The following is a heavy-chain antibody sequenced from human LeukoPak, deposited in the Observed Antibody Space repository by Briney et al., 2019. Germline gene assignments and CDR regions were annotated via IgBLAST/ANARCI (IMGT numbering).Heavy chain of an antibody. J-gene: IGHJ4*02. CDR1: GYTFTSYG. D-gene: IGHD6-19*01. V-gene: IGHV1-18*01. CDR3: ARDLRYSSGWDPALY. CDR2: ISAYNGNT. Sequence: GASVKVSCKASGYTFTSYGISWVRQAPGQGLEWMGWISAYNGNTNYAQRLQGRVTMTTDTSTSTAYMELRSLRSDDTAVYYCARDLRYSSGWDPALYWGQGTLVTVSS.